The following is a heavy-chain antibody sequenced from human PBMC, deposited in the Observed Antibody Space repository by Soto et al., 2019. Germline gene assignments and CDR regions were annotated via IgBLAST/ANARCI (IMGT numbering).Heavy chain of an antibody. CDR2: IYYSGST. Sequence: SETLSLTCTVSGGSISSGGYYWSWIRQHPGKGLEWIGYIYYSGSTYYNPSLKSRVTISVDTSKNQFSLKLSSVTAADTAVYYCARAARGGDYDFWSGFPRPFDYWGQGTLVTVSS. V-gene: IGHV4-31*03. CDR3: ARAARGGDYDFWSGFPRPFDY. J-gene: IGHJ4*02. CDR1: GGSISSGGYY. D-gene: IGHD3-3*01.